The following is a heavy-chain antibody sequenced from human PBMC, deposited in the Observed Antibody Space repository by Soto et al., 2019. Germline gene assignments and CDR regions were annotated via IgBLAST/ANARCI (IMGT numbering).Heavy chain of an antibody. Sequence: GESLKISCVVSGLIFRREAWSWVRQAPGKGLEWVAGIPVIGEDRYYADSVQGRLTISRDNFKSTLYLQMKTLRAEDAAVYFCARQADRYGTVSFAHCGPGALVSV. D-gene: IGHD1-1*01. CDR1: GLIFRREA. V-gene: IGHV3-23*01. CDR3: ARQADRYGTVSFAH. CDR2: IPVIGEDR. J-gene: IGHJ4*02.